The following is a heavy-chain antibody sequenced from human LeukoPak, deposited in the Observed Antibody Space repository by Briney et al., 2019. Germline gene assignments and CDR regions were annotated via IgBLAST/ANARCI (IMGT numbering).Heavy chain of an antibody. Sequence: PSQTLSLTCTVSGGSISSGSYYWSWIRQPAGKGLEYIGRMYTTGSTNYNPSLKSRVTIPVDTSKNQFSLKLTSVTAADTAVYYCARDQGPRGEWFDPWGQGTLVTVS. D-gene: IGHD3-16*01. CDR1: GGSISSGSYY. J-gene: IGHJ5*02. V-gene: IGHV4-61*02. CDR2: MYTTGST. CDR3: ARDQGPRGEWFDP.